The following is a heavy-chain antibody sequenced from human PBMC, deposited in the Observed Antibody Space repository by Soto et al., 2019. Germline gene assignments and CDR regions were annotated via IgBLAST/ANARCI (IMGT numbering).Heavy chain of an antibody. CDR1: GFTFTRYS. D-gene: IGHD2-2*01. CDR2: ISSTTNYI. V-gene: IGHV3-21*04. Sequence: PGGSLRLSCAASGFTFTRYSMNWVRQAPGKGLEWVSSISSTTNYIYYGDSMKGRFTISRDNSKNTLYLQMNSLRAEDTAVYYCAKFPRYCSSTSCYYYYYGMDVWGQGTTVTVSS. CDR3: AKFPRYCSSTSCYYYYYGMDV. J-gene: IGHJ6*02.